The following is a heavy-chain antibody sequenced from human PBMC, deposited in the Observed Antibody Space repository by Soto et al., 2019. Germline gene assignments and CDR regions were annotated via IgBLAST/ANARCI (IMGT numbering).Heavy chain of an antibody. V-gene: IGHV4-30-4*01. CDR2: IYYSGST. CDR1: GGSISSGDYY. D-gene: IGHD4-17*01. J-gene: IGHJ6*02. CDR3: AIESAGYGDYGLYYYYGMDV. Sequence: PSETLSLTCTVSGGSISSGDYYWSWIRQPPGKGLEWIGYIYYSGSTYYNPSLKSRVTISVDTSKNQFSLKLSSVTAADTAVYYCAIESAGYGDYGLYYYYGMDVWGQGTTVTVSS.